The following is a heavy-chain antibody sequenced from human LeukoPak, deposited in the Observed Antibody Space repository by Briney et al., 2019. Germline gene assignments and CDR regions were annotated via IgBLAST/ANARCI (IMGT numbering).Heavy chain of an antibody. Sequence: GGSLRLSCAASGFTFTNYWMSWVRQAPGKGLEWVAHINQDGSEKYYVDSVKGRFTISRDNAENSLYLQMNSLRADDTAVYYCAKDDQHYGDYPGWFDPWGQGTLVTVSS. CDR2: INQDGSEK. CDR3: AKDDQHYGDYPGWFDP. D-gene: IGHD4-17*01. J-gene: IGHJ5*02. CDR1: GFTFTNYW. V-gene: IGHV3-7*01.